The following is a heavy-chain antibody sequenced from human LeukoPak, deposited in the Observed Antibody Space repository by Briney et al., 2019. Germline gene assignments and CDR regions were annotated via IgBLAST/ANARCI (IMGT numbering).Heavy chain of an antibody. CDR2: IKQDGSAK. D-gene: IGHD2-2*01. V-gene: IGHV3-7*01. CDR3: ARWRGSTSERSDY. J-gene: IGHJ4*02. CDR1: GFTFSGYG. Sequence: GGSLRLSCTASGFTFSGYGMRWVRQAPGKGLEWVANIKQDGSAKYYVDSVKGRFTISRDNAKNSLYLQMDSLRVEDTATYYCARWRGSTSERSDYWGQGTLVTVSS.